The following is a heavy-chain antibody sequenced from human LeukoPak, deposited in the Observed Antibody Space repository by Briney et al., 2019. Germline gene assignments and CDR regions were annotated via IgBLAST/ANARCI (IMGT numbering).Heavy chain of an antibody. CDR2: ISYDGNNK. CDR1: GFTFGDYG. D-gene: IGHD3-10*01. J-gene: IGHJ3*01. Sequence: GGSLRLSCTASGFTFGDYGMSWVRQAPGKGLEWVAVISYDGNNKYYADSVKGRFTISRDNSKNTVYLQMNSLRAEDTAVYYCARVMVRGVIFNDAFDLWGQGTMVTVSS. CDR3: ARVMVRGVIFNDAFDL. V-gene: IGHV3-30*03.